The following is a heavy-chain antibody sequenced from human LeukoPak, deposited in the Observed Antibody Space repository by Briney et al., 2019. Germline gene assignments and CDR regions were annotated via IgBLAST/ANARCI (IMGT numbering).Heavy chain of an antibody. CDR1: GGSISSYY. V-gene: IGHV4-59*01. J-gene: IGHJ4*02. CDR3: ARRRSGYSYGL. D-gene: IGHD5-18*01. CDR2: IYYSGST. Sequence: PSETLSLTCTVSGGSISSYYWNWIRQPPGKGLEWIGYIYYSGSTNYNPSLKSRVTISVDTSKNQFSLKLSSVTAADTAVYYCARRRSGYSYGLWGQGTLVTVSS.